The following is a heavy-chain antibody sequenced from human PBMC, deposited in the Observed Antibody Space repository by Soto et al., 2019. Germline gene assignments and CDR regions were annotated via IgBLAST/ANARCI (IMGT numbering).Heavy chain of an antibody. V-gene: IGHV3-49*03. CDR2: IRSEPYGATT. J-gene: IGHJ2*01. Sequence: GRSPRLSCTASGFTFCDYAMSWFRQAPGKGLEWVSFIRSEPYGATTEYAASMKGRFTISRDDSKSIAYLQMNSLETEDTGVYYCSRPSGSDYKRCFDLWGRGTVVTVAS. CDR1: GFTFCDYA. CDR3: SRPSGSDYKRCFDL. D-gene: IGHD5-12*01.